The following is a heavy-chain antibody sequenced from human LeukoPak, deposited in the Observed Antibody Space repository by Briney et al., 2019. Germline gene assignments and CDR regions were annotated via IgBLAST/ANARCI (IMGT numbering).Heavy chain of an antibody. V-gene: IGHV4-34*01. D-gene: IGHD2-2*01. CDR3: ARFVVVPAAFGYYYYGMDV. CDR2: INHSGST. CDR1: GGSITSYY. J-gene: IGHJ6*02. Sequence: PSETLSLTCNVSGGSITSYYWSWIRQPPGKGLEWIGEINHSGSTNYNPSLKSRVTISVDTSKNQFSLKLSSVTAADTAVYYCARFVVVPAAFGYYYYGMDVWGQGTTVTVSS.